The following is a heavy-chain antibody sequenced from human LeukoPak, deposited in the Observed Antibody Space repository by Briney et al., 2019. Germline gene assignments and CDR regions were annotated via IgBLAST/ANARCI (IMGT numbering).Heavy chain of an antibody. Sequence: GGSLRLSCAASGFTFSSYSMNWVRQAPGKGLEWVSSISSSSYIYYADSVKGRFTISRDNAKNSLYLQMNSLRAEDTAVYYCARGIQLWSPTFDYWGQGTLVTVSS. CDR2: ISSSSYI. CDR3: ARGIQLWSPTFDY. CDR1: GFTFSSYS. D-gene: IGHD5-18*01. J-gene: IGHJ4*02. V-gene: IGHV3-21*01.